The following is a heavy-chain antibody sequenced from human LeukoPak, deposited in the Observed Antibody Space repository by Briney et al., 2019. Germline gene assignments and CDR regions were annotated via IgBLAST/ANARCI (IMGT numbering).Heavy chain of an antibody. CDR1: GFTFSSYS. J-gene: IGHJ4*02. V-gene: IGHV3-21*01. CDR3: ARESPTVTSNYDY. CDR2: ISSSSSYI. D-gene: IGHD4-17*01. Sequence: GGSLRLPCAASGFTFSSYSMNWVRQAPGKGLEWVSSISSSSSYIYYADSVKGRFTISRDNAKNSLYLQMNSLRAEDTAVYYCARESPTVTSNYDYWGQGTLVTVSS.